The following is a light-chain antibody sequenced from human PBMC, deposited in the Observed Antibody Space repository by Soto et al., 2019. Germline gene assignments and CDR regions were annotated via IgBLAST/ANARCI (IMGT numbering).Light chain of an antibody. CDR3: QQYFSTPPYT. CDR2: WAS. V-gene: IGKV4-1*01. J-gene: IGKJ2*01. CDR1: QSVLYNSNNKNY. Sequence: DIVMTQSPDSLAVSLGARATINCKSSQSVLYNSNNKNYLAWYQQKPGQSPRLLIYWASTRESGVPDRFSGSGSGTDFTLTINSLQAEDVAVYYCQQYFSTPPYTFGQGTKLEIK.